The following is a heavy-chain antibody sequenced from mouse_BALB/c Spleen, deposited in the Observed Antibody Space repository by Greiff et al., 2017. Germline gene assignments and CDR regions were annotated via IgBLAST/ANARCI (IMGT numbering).Heavy chain of an antibody. V-gene: IGHV14-4*02. J-gene: IGHJ4*01. CDR3: TYGSSLYYYAMDY. D-gene: IGHD1-1*01. CDR1: GFNIKDYY. CDR2: IDPENGDT. Sequence: EVQLQQSGAELVRPGASVKLSCTASGFNIKDYYMHWVKQRPEQGLEWIGWIDPENGDTEYAPKFQGKATMTADTSSNTAYLQLSSLTSEDTAVYYCTYGSSLYYYAMDYWGQGTSVTVSS.